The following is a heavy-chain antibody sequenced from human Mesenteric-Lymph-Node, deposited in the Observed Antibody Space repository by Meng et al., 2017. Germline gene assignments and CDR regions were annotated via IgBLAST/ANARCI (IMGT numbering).Heavy chain of an antibody. V-gene: IGHV1-69*02. Sequence: SVKVSCKASGGTFSSYTISWLRQAPGQGLEWMGRIIPILGIANYAQKLQGRVTITADKSTSTAYMELSSLRSEDTAVYYCARGVGSSPYYYDSSGYPLDYWGQGTLVTVSS. CDR2: IIPILGIA. J-gene: IGHJ4*02. CDR3: ARGVGSSPYYYDSSGYPLDY. D-gene: IGHD3-22*01. CDR1: GGTFSSYT.